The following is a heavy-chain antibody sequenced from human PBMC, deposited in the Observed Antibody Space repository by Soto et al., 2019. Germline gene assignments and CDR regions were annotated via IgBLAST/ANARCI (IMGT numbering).Heavy chain of an antibody. CDR3: AKQHGYYGSGSSNWFDP. D-gene: IGHD3-10*01. CDR2: ISGSGGST. V-gene: IGHV3-23*01. Sequence: GGSLRLSCAASGFTFSSYAMSWVRRAPGKGLEWVPAISGSGGSTYYADSVKGRFTISRDNSKNTLYLQMNSLRAEDTAVYYCAKQHGYYGSGSSNWFDPWGQGTLVTVSS. CDR1: GFTFSSYA. J-gene: IGHJ5*02.